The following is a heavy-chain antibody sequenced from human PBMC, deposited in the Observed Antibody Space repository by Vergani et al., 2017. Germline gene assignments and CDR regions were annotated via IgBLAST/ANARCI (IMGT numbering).Heavy chain of an antibody. J-gene: IGHJ4*02. V-gene: IGHV1-69*01. D-gene: IGHD4-23*01. Sequence: QVQLVQSGAEVKKPGSSVKVSCKASGGTFSSYAISWVRQAPGQGLEWMGGIIPIFGTANYAQKFQGRVTITADESTSTAYMELSSLRSADTAVYYCASPRFDYGGNSGLDYWGQGTLVTVSS. CDR3: ASPRFDYGGNSGLDY. CDR1: GGTFSSYA. CDR2: IIPIFGTA.